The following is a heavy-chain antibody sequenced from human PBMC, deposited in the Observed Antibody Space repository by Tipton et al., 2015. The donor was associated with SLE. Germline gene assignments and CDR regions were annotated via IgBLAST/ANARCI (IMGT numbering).Heavy chain of an antibody. V-gene: IGHV3-7*01. CDR2: IKQDGSEK. Sequence: SLRLSCAASGFTFSSYWMSWVRQAPGKGLEWVANIKQDGSEKYYVDSVKGRFTISRDNAKNSLYLQMNSLRAEDSAVYYCARGGSSSSDAFDILAQGTMVAVSS. CDR1: GFTFSSYW. D-gene: IGHD6-6*01. CDR3: ARGGSSSSDAFDI. J-gene: IGHJ3*02.